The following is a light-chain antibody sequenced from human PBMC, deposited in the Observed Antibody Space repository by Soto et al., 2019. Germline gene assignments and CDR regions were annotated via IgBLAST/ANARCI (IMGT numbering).Light chain of an antibody. CDR1: SGHNTYI. CDR2: LDRSGSY. J-gene: IGLJ3*02. CDR3: ETWYSNTHKV. Sequence: QPVLTQSSSASASQGSSVKLTCILSSGHNTYIIAWHQQQPGKAPRFLMTLDRSGSYNRGSGVPDRFSGSSSGADRYLTISNLQFEDEGDYYCETWYSNTHKVFGGGTQLTVL. V-gene: IGLV4-60*02.